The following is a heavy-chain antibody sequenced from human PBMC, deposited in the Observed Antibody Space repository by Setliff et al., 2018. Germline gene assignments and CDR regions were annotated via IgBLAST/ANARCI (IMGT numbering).Heavy chain of an antibody. Sequence: SETLSLTCTVSGGSITTSSYSWGWIRQPPGKGLEWIGNIYHSGTTYYNPSLKSRLTLSVDTSKNQFSLELNSVTAADAAIYYCTRLFLFSGSEIYNYFDSWGQGILVTVSS. CDR1: GGSITTSSYS. D-gene: IGHD3-10*01. CDR3: TRLFLFSGSEIYNYFDS. J-gene: IGHJ4*02. V-gene: IGHV4-39*01. CDR2: IYHSGTT.